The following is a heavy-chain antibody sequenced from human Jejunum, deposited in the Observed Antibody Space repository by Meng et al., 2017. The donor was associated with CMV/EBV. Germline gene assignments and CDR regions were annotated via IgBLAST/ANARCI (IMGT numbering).Heavy chain of an antibody. J-gene: IGHJ6*02. CDR3: ARGGTYADDYSGMDV. CDR2: IIPILGIV. Sequence: TFSTFTIDGVRQAPGQGLEWVGRIIPILGIVNYAESFQGRVTITADKSTSIAYLELSSLTSDDTAVYYCARGGTYADDYSGMDVWGQGTTVTVSS. CDR1: TFSTFT. V-gene: IGHV1-69*02. D-gene: IGHD1-26*01.